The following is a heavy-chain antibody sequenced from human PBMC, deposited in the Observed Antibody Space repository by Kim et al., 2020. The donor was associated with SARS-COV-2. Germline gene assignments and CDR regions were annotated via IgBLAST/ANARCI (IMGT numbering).Heavy chain of an antibody. CDR1: GGSFSGYY. CDR3: ARGLTYYYDSSGYPPLDY. J-gene: IGHJ4*02. Sequence: SETLSLTCAVYGGSFSGYYWSWIRQPPGKGLEWIGEINHSGSTNYNPSLKSRVTISVDTSKNQFSLKLSSVTAADTAVYYCARGLTYYYDSSGYPPLDYWGQGTLVTVSS. D-gene: IGHD3-22*01. V-gene: IGHV4-34*01. CDR2: INHSGST.